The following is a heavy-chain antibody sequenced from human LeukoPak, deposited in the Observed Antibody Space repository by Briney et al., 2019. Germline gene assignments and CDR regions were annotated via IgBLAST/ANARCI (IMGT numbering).Heavy chain of an antibody. V-gene: IGHV4-59*01. J-gene: IGHJ6*03. CDR2: IYYSGST. CDR1: GGSISSYY. CDR3: ARVDIVVVPATITYYYYMDV. D-gene: IGHD2-2*03. Sequence: SETLSLTCTVSGGSISSYYWSWIRQPPGKGLEWIGYIYYSGSTNYNPSLKSRVTISVDTSKNQFSLKLSSVTAADTAVYYCARVDIVVVPATITYYYYMDVWGTGTTVTVSS.